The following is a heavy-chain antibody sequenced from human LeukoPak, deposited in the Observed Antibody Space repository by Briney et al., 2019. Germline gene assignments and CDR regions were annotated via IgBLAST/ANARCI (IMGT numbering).Heavy chain of an antibody. J-gene: IGHJ5*02. V-gene: IGHV4-39*07. D-gene: IGHD6-13*01. CDR1: GGSISSGSYY. CDR2: IYYSGST. CDR3: ARVRGGSSWYPAIWFDP. Sequence: SETLSVTCTVSGGSISSGSYYWGWIRQPPGKGLEWIGSIYYSGSTYYNPSLKSRVTISVDTSKNQFSLKLSSVTAADTAVYYCARVRGGSSWYPAIWFDPWGQGTLVTVSS.